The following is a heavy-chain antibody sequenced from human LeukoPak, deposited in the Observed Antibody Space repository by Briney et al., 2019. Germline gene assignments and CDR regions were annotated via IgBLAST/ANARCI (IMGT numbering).Heavy chain of an antibody. D-gene: IGHD2-15*01. CDR3: ARDSCSGGSCYHDY. CDR2: ISSSGTDT. Sequence: QPGGALRLSCVVSGFTFNNYAMSWVRQAPGKGLEWVSIISSSGTDTDYADSVKGRFIISRDNSNNTLYLQMKSLRAEDTAVYYCARDSCSGGSCYHDYWGQGTLVTVSS. CDR1: GFTFNNYA. V-gene: IGHV3-23*01. J-gene: IGHJ4*02.